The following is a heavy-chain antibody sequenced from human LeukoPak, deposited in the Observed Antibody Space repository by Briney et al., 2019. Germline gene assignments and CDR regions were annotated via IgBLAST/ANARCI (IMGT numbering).Heavy chain of an antibody. CDR1: GFTFSSYA. J-gene: IGHJ4*02. CDR3: AKALRIHRGSFDY. CDR2: ISGSGGST. Sequence: GGSLRLSCAASGFTFSSYAMSWVRPAPGKGLEWVSAISGSGGSTYYADSVKGRFTISRDNSKNTLYLQMNSLRAEDTAVYYCAKALRIHRGSFDYWGQGTLVTVSS. D-gene: IGHD5-18*01. V-gene: IGHV3-23*01.